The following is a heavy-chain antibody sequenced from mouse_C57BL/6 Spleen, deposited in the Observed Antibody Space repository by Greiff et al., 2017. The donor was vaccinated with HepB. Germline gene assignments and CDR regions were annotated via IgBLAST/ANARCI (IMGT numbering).Heavy chain of an antibody. Sequence: QVTLKESGPGILQSSQTLSLTCSFSGFSLSTSGMGVSWIRQPSGKGLEWLAHIYWDDDKRYNPSLKSRLTISKDTSRNQVFLKITSVDTADTATYYCARRPYYGSSYHYAMDYWGQGTSVTVSS. CDR3: ARRPYYGSSYHYAMDY. CDR2: IYWDDDK. CDR1: GFSLSTSGMG. J-gene: IGHJ4*01. D-gene: IGHD1-1*01. V-gene: IGHV8-12*01.